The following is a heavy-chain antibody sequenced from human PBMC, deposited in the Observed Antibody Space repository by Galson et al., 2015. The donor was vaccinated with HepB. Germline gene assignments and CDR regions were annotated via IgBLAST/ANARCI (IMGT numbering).Heavy chain of an antibody. Sequence: SLRLSCAASGFTVSSNYMSWVRQAPGKGLEWVSVIYSGGSTYYADSVKGRFTISRDNSKNTLYLQMNSLRAEDTAVYYCARGRPLWFGELLYEPGYGGEYGMDVWGQGTTVTVSS. J-gene: IGHJ6*02. CDR3: ARGRPLWFGELLYEPGYGGEYGMDV. CDR1: GFTVSSNY. D-gene: IGHD3-10*01. V-gene: IGHV3-66*01. CDR2: IYSGGST.